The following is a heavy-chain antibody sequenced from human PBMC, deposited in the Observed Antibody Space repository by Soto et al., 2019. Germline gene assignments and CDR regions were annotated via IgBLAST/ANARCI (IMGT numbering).Heavy chain of an antibody. D-gene: IGHD4-17*01. Sequence: QVQLVESGGGVVQPGRSLRLSCAASGFTFSSYGMHWVRQAPGKGLEWVAVIWYDGSNKYYADSVKGRFTISRDNSKNTLYLQMNSLRAEDTAVYYCAREEYGDYLTPGPIDYWGQGTLVTVSS. V-gene: IGHV3-33*01. J-gene: IGHJ4*02. CDR1: GFTFSSYG. CDR2: IWYDGSNK. CDR3: AREEYGDYLTPGPIDY.